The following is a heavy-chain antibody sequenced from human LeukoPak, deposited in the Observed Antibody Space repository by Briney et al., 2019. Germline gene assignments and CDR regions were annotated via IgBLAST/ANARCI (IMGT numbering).Heavy chain of an antibody. Sequence: GRSLRLSCAASGFTFSSYAMHWVRQAPGKGLEWVAVILYDGSNKYYADSVKGRFTISRDNSKNTLYLQMNSLRAEDTAVYYCAIGRMDVWGQGTTVTVSS. CDR1: GFTFSSYA. CDR3: AIGRMDV. V-gene: IGHV3-30-3*01. J-gene: IGHJ6*02. CDR2: ILYDGSNK.